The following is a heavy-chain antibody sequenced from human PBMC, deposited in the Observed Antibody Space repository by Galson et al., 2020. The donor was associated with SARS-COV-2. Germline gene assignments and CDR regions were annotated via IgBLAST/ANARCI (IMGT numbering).Heavy chain of an antibody. CDR2: IYYTGST. V-gene: IGHV4-31*03. CDR3: ARHKVMFRGRRTYYYPMDV. CDR1: GGSIISTSYY. D-gene: IGHD3-10*01. Sequence: ASETLSLTCTVSGGSIISTSYYWTWIRQHPGEGLEWIGHIYYTGSTSFNPSLKSRTTISLDTSKNQFSLNLSSLTAADTAVYYCARHKVMFRGRRTYYYPMDVWGQGTTVTVSS. J-gene: IGHJ6*02.